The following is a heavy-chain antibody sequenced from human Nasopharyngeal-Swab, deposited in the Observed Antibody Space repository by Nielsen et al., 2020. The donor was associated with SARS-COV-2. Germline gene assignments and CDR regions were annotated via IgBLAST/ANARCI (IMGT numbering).Heavy chain of an antibody. V-gene: IGHV3-11*04. CDR1: GFTVSSNY. D-gene: IGHD4-17*01. CDR2: ISSSGSTI. J-gene: IGHJ4*02. CDR3: ARDGYGDYLGY. Sequence: GGSLRLSCAASGFTVSSNYMSWIRQAPGKGLEWVSYISSSGSTIYYADSVKGRFTISRDNAKNSLYLQMNSLRAEDMAVYYCARDGYGDYLGYWGQGTLVTVSS.